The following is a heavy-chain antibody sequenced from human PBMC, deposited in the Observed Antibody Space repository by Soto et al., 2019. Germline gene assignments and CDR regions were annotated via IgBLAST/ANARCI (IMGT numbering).Heavy chain of an antibody. CDR1: GGTFSSYA. V-gene: IGHV1-69*12. CDR3: ARGYDYPMGIYYYYYYGMDV. Sequence: QVQLVQSGAEVKKPGSSVKVSCKASGGTFSSYAISWVRQAPGQGLEWMGGIIPIFGTANYAQKFQGRVTITADESTSTAYMELSSLRSEDTAVYYCARGYDYPMGIYYYYYYGMDVWGQGTTVTVSS. D-gene: IGHD3-22*01. J-gene: IGHJ6*02. CDR2: IIPIFGTA.